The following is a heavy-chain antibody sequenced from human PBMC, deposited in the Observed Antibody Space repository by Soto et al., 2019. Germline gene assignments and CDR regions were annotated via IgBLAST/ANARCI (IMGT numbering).Heavy chain of an antibody. Sequence: ASVKVSCKASGYTFTSYGISWVRQAPGQGLEWMGWISAYNGNTNYAQKLQGRVTMTTDTSTSTAYMELRSLRSDDTAVYYCARVYSSSWYDYYYYYYMDVWGKGTTVTVSS. CDR2: ISAYNGNT. J-gene: IGHJ6*03. V-gene: IGHV1-18*01. CDR1: GYTFTSYG. D-gene: IGHD6-13*01. CDR3: ARVYSSSWYDYYYYYYMDV.